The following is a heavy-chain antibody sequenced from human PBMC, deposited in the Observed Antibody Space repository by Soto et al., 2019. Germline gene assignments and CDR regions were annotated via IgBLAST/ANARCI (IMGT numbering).Heavy chain of an antibody. CDR3: ARAYYYDSSGYYGFWFDP. V-gene: IGHV4-59*01. CDR2: IYYSGST. CDR1: CVSISSYY. J-gene: IGHJ5*02. Sequence: SETLSLTCTVSCVSISSYYWSWIRQPPGKGLEWIGYIYYSGSTNYNPSLKSRVTISVDTSKNQFSLKLSSVTAADTAVYYCARAYYYDSSGYYGFWFDPWGQGTLVTVSS. D-gene: IGHD3-22*01.